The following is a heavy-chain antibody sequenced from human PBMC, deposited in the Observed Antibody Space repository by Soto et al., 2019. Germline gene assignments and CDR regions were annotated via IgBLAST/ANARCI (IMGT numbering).Heavy chain of an antibody. CDR3: TRFLAAPGMDV. D-gene: IGHD6-13*01. J-gene: IGHJ6*02. Sequence: EAQLGESGGGLVQPGGSLTLSCAASGFTFSGSAMHWVRQASGKGLEWVGRIRNKADSYATAYAASVKGRFTISRDDSKNTAYLQMNSLKTEDTAVYYCTRFLAAPGMDVWGQGTTVTVSS. CDR1: GFTFSGSA. V-gene: IGHV3-73*02. CDR2: IRNKADSYAT.